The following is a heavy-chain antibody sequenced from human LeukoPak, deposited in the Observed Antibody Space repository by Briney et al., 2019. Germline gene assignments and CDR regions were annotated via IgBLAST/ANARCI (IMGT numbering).Heavy chain of an antibody. V-gene: IGHV5-51*01. CDR2: IYPGDSET. D-gene: IGHD3-16*01. J-gene: IGHJ4*02. CDR1: GSTFTSNW. Sequence: GESLKISCKGPGSTFTSNWNAWVRKLPGKGLNWLGIIYPGDSETTYSPPFQGQVTISADKSITTAYLQWDSLKASDTAMYYCARHPWGIKVADYWGQGTLVTVSS. CDR3: ARHPWGIKVADY.